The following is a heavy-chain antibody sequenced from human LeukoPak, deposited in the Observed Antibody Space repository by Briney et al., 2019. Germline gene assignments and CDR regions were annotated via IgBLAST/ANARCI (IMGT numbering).Heavy chain of an antibody. CDR1: GGSISSHY. J-gene: IGHJ3*02. CDR2: IYYSGST. CDR3: ARVGGIAVAGTDAFDI. Sequence: SETLSLTCTVSGGSISSHYWSWIRQPPGKGLEWIGYIYYSGSTNYNPSLKSRVTISVDTSKNQFSLKLSSVTAADTAVYYCARVGGIAVAGTDAFDIWGQGTMVTVSS. D-gene: IGHD6-19*01. V-gene: IGHV4-59*11.